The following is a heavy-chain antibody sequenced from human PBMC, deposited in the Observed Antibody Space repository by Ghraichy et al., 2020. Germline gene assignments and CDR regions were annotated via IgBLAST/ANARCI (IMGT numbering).Heavy chain of an antibody. V-gene: IGHV5-10-1*01. J-gene: IGHJ4*02. CDR3: ANYDSSGY. CDR2: IDPSDSYT. D-gene: IGHD3-22*01. Sequence: GESLNISCKGSGYRFTSYWINWVRQMPGKGLEWMGSIDPSDSYTNYSPSFQGHVTISADKSISTVYLQWSSLKASDTATYYCANYDSSGYWGQGTLVTVSS. CDR1: GYRFTSYW.